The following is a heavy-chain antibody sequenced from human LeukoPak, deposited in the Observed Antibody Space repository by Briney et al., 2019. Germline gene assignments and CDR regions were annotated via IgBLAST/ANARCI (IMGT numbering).Heavy chain of an antibody. CDR2: INDRGST. CDR1: GGSFSGYY. D-gene: IGHD2-15*01. CDR3: AKCTSGSCYSPLDY. J-gene: IGHJ4*02. Sequence: SETLSLTCAVYGGSFSGYYWTWIRQPPGKGLEWIGEINDRGSTNYNPSLKSRVTISIGTSRNQFSLKLSSVTAADTAVYYCAKCTSGSCYSPLDYWGQGTLVTVSS. V-gene: IGHV4-34*01.